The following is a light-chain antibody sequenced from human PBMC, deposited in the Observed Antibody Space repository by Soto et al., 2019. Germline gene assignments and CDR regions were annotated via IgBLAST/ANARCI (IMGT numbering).Light chain of an antibody. V-gene: IGLV4-69*01. CDR1: SGHSSYT. CDR3: QTWGTDIRGV. CDR2: VNNDGSH. Sequence: QLVLTQSPSASASLGASVKLTCTLSSGHSSYTIAWHQQQPEKGPRYLMKVNNDGSHDKGDGIPDRFSGSSSGAERYLTISSLQSEDEADYYCQTWGTDIRGVFGGGTKLTVL. J-gene: IGLJ3*02.